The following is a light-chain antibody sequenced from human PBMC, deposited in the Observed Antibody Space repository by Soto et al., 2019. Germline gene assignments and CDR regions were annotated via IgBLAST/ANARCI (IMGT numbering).Light chain of an antibody. V-gene: IGLV1-44*01. CDR2: YNN. CDR3: AAWDDTLKRYV. J-gene: IGLJ1*01. CDR1: NSNIGSNT. Sequence: QSVLTQPPSASGTPGQRVTISCSGSNSNIGSNTVNWYQQLPGTAPKLLIYYNNQRPSGVPDRFSGSKSGTSASLAISGLQSEDESDYYCAAWDDTLKRYVFGTGTKVTAL.